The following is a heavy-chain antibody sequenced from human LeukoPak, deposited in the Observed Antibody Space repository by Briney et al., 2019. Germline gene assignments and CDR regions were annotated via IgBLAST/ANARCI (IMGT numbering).Heavy chain of an antibody. D-gene: IGHD6-13*01. J-gene: IGHJ4*02. Sequence: PGGSLRLSCAASGFTFRSYSMNWVRQAPGKGLEWVSAIDPSSTYIYYADSVKGRFTISRDNAENSLYLLMNSLRAEDTAVYYCARDTSRSSWLFDYWGQGTLVTVSS. CDR3: ARDTSRSSWLFDY. V-gene: IGHV3-21*01. CDR2: IDPSSTYI. CDR1: GFTFRSYS.